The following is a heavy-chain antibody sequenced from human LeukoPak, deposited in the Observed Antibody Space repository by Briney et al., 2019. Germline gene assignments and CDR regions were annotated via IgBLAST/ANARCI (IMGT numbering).Heavy chain of an antibody. CDR2: IRSKTFGETI. J-gene: IGHJ3*01. Sequence: PGGSLRLSCRASGFIFGDYAMTWVRQAPGKGLEWVGFIRSKTFGETIEYAASVKGRFIISRNDSKSVAYLQMNTLKAEDTAVYYCTREGCSGGSCYSPDAFDFWGQGTQVTVSS. CDR3: TREGCSGGSCYSPDAFDF. D-gene: IGHD2-15*01. V-gene: IGHV3-49*04. CDR1: GFIFGDYA.